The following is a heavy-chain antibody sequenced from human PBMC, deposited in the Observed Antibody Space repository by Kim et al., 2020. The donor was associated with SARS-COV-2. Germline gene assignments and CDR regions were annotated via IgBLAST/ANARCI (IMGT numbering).Heavy chain of an antibody. CDR3: AKGGRIGAYYQMIGSDF. D-gene: IGHD3-22*01. J-gene: IGHJ4*02. Sequence: GGSLRLSCAASGFTFSNYGIHWVRQAPGKGLEWLAVVSSAGDSQYFADSVKGRFTISRDNSKNTVFLQMNTLRLEDTAVNYCAKGGRIGAYYQMIGSDFWGQGTLVTVSS. V-gene: IGHV3-30*18. CDR2: VSSAGDSQ. CDR1: GFTFSNYG.